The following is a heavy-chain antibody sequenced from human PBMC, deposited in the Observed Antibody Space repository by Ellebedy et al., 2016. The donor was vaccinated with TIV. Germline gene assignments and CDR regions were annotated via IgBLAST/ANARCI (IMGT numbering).Heavy chain of an antibody. D-gene: IGHD6-19*01. CDR3: ARPHSIAVAGTFWFDP. V-gene: IGHV4-39*01. J-gene: IGHJ5*02. CDR2: IYYSGST. CDR1: GGSISSGGYY. Sequence: SETLSLTXTVSGGSISSGGYYWSWIRQPPGKGLEWIGSIYYSGSTYYNPSLKSRVTISVDTSKNQFSLKLSSVTAADTAVYYCARPHSIAVAGTFWFDPWGQGTLVTVSS.